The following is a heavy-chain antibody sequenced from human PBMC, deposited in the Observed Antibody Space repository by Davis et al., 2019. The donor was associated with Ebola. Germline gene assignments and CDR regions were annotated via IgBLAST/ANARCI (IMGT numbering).Heavy chain of an antibody. CDR2: ISSSSSYI. J-gene: IGHJ4*02. V-gene: IGHV3-21*01. Sequence: GESLKISCAASGFTFSSYSMNWVRQAPGKGLEWVSSISSSSSYIYYADSVKGRFTISRDNAKNSLYLQMNSLRAEDTAVYYCASGGRGWGDTSKYQLHRDYWGQGTLVTVSS. CDR3: ASGGRGWGDTSKYQLHRDY. CDR1: GFTFSSYS. D-gene: IGHD2-2*01.